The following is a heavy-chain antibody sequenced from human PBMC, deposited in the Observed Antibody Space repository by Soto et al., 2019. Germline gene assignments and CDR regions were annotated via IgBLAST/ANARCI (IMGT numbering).Heavy chain of an antibody. D-gene: IGHD3-16*01. CDR1: GGSFSGYY. Sequence: QVQLQQWGAGLLKPSETLSLTCAVYGGSFSGYYWSWIRQPPGKGLEWIGDINHSGSTNYNPSLKSRVTISVDTSKNQFSRKLSSVPAADTAVYYCARAWGGVPDYWGQGTLVTVSS. CDR2: INHSGST. CDR3: ARAWGGVPDY. J-gene: IGHJ4*02. V-gene: IGHV4-34*01.